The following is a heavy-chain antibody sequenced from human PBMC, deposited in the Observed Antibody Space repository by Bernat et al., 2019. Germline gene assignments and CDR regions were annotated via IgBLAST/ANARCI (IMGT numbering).Heavy chain of an antibody. CDR1: GFTFSSYA. Sequence: QVQLVESGGGVVQPGRSLRLSCAASGFTFSSYAMHWVRQAPGKGLEWVAVISYDGSNKYYADSVKGRFTISRDNSKNTLYLQMNSLRAEDTAVYYCARDRPTTVTYDYWGQGTLVTVSS. CDR3: ARDRPTTVTYDY. D-gene: IGHD4-17*01. CDR2: ISYDGSNK. V-gene: IGHV3-30-3*01. J-gene: IGHJ4*02.